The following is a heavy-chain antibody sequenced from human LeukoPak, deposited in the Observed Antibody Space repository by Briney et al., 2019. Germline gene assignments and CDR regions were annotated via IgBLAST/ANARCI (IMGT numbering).Heavy chain of an antibody. Sequence: SETLSLTCTVSGGSTSNYYWSWIRQPPGKGLEWIGYVYSSGNTNYNPSLKSRVTISVDTSMNQFSLNLSSVTAADTAAYYCARHALGTENWGQGTLVTVSS. D-gene: IGHD1-14*01. V-gene: IGHV4-4*09. J-gene: IGHJ4*02. CDR2: VYSSGNT. CDR3: ARHALGTEN. CDR1: GGSTSNYY.